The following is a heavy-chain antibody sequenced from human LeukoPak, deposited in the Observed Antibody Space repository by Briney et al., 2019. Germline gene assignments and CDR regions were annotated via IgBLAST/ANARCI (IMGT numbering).Heavy chain of an antibody. CDR1: GFPFSNYG. CDR3: VNRDGGWLQSSGMDV. CDR2: IRYDGNNK. Sequence: GGSLRLSCAASGFPFSNYGMHWVRQTPGKGLEWMAYIRYDGNNKDCADSVKGRFSISRDNSKNTLSLQMNSLRAEDTAVYYCVNRDGGWLQSSGMDVWGQGTTVTVSS. J-gene: IGHJ6*02. V-gene: IGHV3-30*02. D-gene: IGHD5-24*01.